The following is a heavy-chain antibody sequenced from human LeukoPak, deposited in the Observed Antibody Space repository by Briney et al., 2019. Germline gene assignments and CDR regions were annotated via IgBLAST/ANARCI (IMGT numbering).Heavy chain of an antibody. CDR2: IYYSGST. CDR1: GGSISSSTYY. CDR3: ARVRDRIQLWPKNKDSYCYMDV. D-gene: IGHD5-18*01. Sequence: PSETLSLTYTVSGGSISSSTYYWGWIRQSPGKGLEWIGSIYYSGSTYYNPSLKSRVTISLDMSKNQFSLKLSSVTAADTAVYYCARVRDRIQLWPKNKDSYCYMDVWGKGTTVTVSS. J-gene: IGHJ6*03. V-gene: IGHV4-39*07.